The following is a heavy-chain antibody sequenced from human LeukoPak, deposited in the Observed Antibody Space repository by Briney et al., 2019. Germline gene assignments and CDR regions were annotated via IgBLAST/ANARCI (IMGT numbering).Heavy chain of an antibody. CDR1: GGSISSGGYS. V-gene: IGHV4-30-2*01. J-gene: IGHJ3*02. D-gene: IGHD2-15*01. CDR3: VRAAYCSGGSCFDAFDI. Sequence: PSETLSLTCAVSGGSISSGGYSWSWIRQPPGKGLEWIGYIYHSGSTYYNPSLKSRVTISVDRSKNQFTLKLSSVTAADTAVYYCVRAAYCSGGSCFDAFDIWGQGTMVTVSS. CDR2: IYHSGST.